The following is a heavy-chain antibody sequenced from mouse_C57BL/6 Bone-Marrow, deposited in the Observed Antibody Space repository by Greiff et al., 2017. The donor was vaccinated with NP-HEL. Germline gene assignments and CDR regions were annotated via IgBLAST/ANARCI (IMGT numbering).Heavy chain of an antibody. CDR1: GYTFTSYW. J-gene: IGHJ2*01. V-gene: IGHV1-64*01. D-gene: IGHD1-1*01. CDR2: IHPNSGST. CDR3: ARGYYGSRGFDY. Sequence: VQLQQPGAELVKPGASVKLSCKASGYTFTSYWMHWVKQRPGQGLEWIGMIHPNSGSTNYNEKFKSKATLTVDKSSSTAYMQLSSLTSEDSAVYYCARGYYGSRGFDYWGQGTTLTVSS.